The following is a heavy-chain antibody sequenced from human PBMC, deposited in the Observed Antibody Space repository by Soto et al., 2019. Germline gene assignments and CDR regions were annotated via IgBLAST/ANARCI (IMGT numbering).Heavy chain of an antibody. CDR2: INAGNGNT. Sequence: QVQLVQSGAEEKKPGVSVKVSCKASGYTFTSYAMHWVRQAPGQRLEWMGWINAGNGNTKYSQKFQGRVTITRDTSASTAYMELSSLRSEDTAVYYCARVRITMIERALDYWGQGTLVTVSS. CDR1: GYTFTSYA. D-gene: IGHD3-22*01. J-gene: IGHJ4*02. V-gene: IGHV1-3*05. CDR3: ARVRITMIERALDY.